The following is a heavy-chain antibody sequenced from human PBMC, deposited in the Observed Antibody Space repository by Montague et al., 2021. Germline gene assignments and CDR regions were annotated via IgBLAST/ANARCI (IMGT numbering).Heavy chain of an antibody. CDR3: ARVFSSWYVGWFDP. D-gene: IGHD6-13*01. V-gene: IGHV4-39*07. J-gene: IGHJ5*02. CDR1: GASITSNIYY. Sequence: SETLSPTCTVSGASITSNIYYWGWIRQSPGKGLEWIGSVYYSGNSFYQPSLKSRITMAVDTSKNQFSLKLSSMTAADTAIYYCARVFSSWYVGWFDPWDQGTPVTVSS. CDR2: VYYSGNS.